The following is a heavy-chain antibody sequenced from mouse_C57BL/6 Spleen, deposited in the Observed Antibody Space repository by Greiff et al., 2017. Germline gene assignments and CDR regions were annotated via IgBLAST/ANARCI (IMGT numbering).Heavy chain of an antibody. CDR1: GFNIKDDY. D-gene: IGHD1-1*01. J-gene: IGHJ2*01. V-gene: IGHV14-4*01. CDR3: TTAYGSSSAY. CDR2: IDPENGDT. Sequence: VQLKESGAELVRPGASVKLSCTASGFNIKDDYMHWVKQRPEQGLEWIGWIDPENGDTEYASKFQGKATITADTSSNTAYLQLSSLTSEDTAVYYCTTAYGSSSAYWGQGTTLTVSS.